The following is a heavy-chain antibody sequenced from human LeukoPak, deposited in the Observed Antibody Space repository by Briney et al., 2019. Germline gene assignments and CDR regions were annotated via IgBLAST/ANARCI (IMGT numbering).Heavy chain of an antibody. CDR3: ARGTWILGAFDM. J-gene: IGHJ3*02. CDR2: TSYHGSNK. Sequence: GGSLRLSCAASGFTFSSYAIHWVRQAPGKGLEWVAVTSYHGSNKYYADSVKGRFTISRDNSKNTLYLQMNSLRAEDTAVYYCARGTWILGAFDMWGQGTMVTVSS. D-gene: IGHD2-2*03. V-gene: IGHV3-30-3*01. CDR1: GFTFSSYA.